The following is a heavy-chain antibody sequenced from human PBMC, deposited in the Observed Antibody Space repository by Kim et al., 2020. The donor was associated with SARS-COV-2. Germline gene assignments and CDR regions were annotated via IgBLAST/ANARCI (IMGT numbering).Heavy chain of an antibody. V-gene: IGHV3-7*04. D-gene: IGHD6-19*01. CDR3: ARGQQWPPGVSDI. Sequence: GGSLRLSCTASGFSFSTYWMSWVRQAPGKGLEWVANIGQDGSERHYVDPVKGRFTISRDNTENSLYLQMNSPRDEDTGVYYCARGQQWPPGVSDIWGQG. CDR1: GFSFSTYW. J-gene: IGHJ3*02. CDR2: IGQDGSER.